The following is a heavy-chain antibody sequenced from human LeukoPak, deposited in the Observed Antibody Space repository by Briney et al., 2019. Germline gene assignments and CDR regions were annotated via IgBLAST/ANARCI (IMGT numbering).Heavy chain of an antibody. J-gene: IGHJ4*02. D-gene: IGHD5-24*01. CDR2: INPSGGST. CDR3: AGARDGYNPLVYYFDY. V-gene: IGHV1-46*01. Sequence: ASVKVSCKASGYTFTSYYMHWVRQAPGQGLEWMGIINPSGGSTSYAQKFQGRVTMTRDTSTSTVYMELSSLRSEDTAVYYCAGARDGYNPLVYYFDYWGQGTLVTVSS. CDR1: GYTFTSYY.